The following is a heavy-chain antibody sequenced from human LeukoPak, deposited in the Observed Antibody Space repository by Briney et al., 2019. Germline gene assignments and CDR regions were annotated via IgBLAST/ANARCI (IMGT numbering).Heavy chain of an antibody. V-gene: IGHV4-39*07. Sequence: SETLSLTCTVSVGSISISSYYWGWIRQPPGKGLEWIGSIYYSGSTYYNPSLKSRVTISVDTSKNQFSLKLSSVTAADTAVYYCARDLPTYDFWSGYYLWFDPWGQGTLVTVSS. CDR2: IYYSGST. D-gene: IGHD3-3*01. J-gene: IGHJ5*02. CDR3: ARDLPTYDFWSGYYLWFDP. CDR1: VGSISISSYY.